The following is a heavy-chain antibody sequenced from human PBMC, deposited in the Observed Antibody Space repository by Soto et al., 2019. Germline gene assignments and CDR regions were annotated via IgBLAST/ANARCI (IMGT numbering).Heavy chain of an antibody. J-gene: IGHJ2*01. V-gene: IGHV3-30-3*01. CDR1: GFTFSSYA. CDR2: ISYDGSNK. CDR3: ARTKYSSSWYLYWYFDL. D-gene: IGHD6-13*01. Sequence: QVQLVESGGGVVQPGRSLRLSCAASGFTFSSYAMHWVRQAPGKGLEWVAVISYDGSNKYYADSVKGRFTISRDNSKNTLYLQMNSLRAEDTAVYYCARTKYSSSWYLYWYFDLWGRGTLVTVSS.